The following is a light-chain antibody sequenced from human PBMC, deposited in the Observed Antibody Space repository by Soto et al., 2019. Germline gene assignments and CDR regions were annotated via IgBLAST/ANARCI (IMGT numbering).Light chain of an antibody. CDR1: RSNIGSTYD. CDR3: QSYDDSLSVHYV. CDR2: GNT. V-gene: IGLV1-40*01. Sequence: QSVLTQPASVSGAPVQRVTISCTGSRSNIGSTYDVQWYQQLPGTAPKLLIHGNTDRPSGVPDRFSGSKSGTSASLAITGLQADDEADYYCQSYDDSLSVHYVFGTGTKVTVL. J-gene: IGLJ1*01.